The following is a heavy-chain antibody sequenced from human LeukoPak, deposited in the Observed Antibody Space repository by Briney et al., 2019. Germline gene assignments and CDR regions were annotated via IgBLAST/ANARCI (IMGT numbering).Heavy chain of an antibody. V-gene: IGHV1-2*02. D-gene: IGHD3-9*01. Sequence: ASVKVSCKASGYIFTGYYMHWVRQAPGQGLEWMGWINPNSGGTNYAQKFQGRVTMTRDTSINTAYMELSRLGSDDTDVYYCARAITYYDILTGYLDYWGQGTLVTVSS. CDR3: ARAITYYDILTGYLDY. CDR1: GYIFTGYY. CDR2: INPNSGGT. J-gene: IGHJ4*02.